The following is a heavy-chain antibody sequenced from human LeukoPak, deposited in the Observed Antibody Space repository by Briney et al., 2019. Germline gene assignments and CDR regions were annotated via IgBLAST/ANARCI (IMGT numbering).Heavy chain of an antibody. Sequence: PSETLSLTCTVSGSSISSYSWDWIRQPAGKGLEWIGRFYTTGITKYNPSLRSRVAMSVDTSENHFSLRLSSVTAADTALYYCARVSSGSSYLDFWGQGILVTVSS. D-gene: IGHD1-26*01. CDR1: GSSISSYS. CDR3: ARVSSGSSYLDF. CDR2: FYTTGIT. J-gene: IGHJ4*02. V-gene: IGHV4-4*07.